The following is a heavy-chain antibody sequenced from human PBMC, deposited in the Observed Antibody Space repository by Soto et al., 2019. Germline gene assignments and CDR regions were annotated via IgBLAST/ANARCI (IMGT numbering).Heavy chain of an antibody. J-gene: IGHJ4*02. CDR1: GGSISSYY. CDR2: IYYSGST. V-gene: IGHV4-59*08. Sequence: QVQLQESGPGLVKPSETLSLTCTVSGGSISSYYWSWIRQPPGKGLEWIGYIYYSGSTNYNPSLKSRVTISVDTSKNQFSLKLSSVTAADTAVYYCARRYVSCFAYWGQGTLVTVSS. D-gene: IGHD2-2*01. CDR3: ARRYVSCFAY.